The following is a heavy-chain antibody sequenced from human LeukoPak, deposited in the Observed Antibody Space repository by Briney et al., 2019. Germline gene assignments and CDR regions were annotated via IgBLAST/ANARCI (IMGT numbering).Heavy chain of an antibody. CDR2: IYHSGSS. CDR1: GYSISSGYY. CDR3: ARLYYYDSSGYAEY. V-gene: IGHV4-38-2*02. Sequence: PSETLSLTCTVSGYSISSGYYWGWIRQPPGKGLEWIGSIYHSGSSYYNPSLKSRVTISVDTSKNQFSLKLSSVTAADTAVYYCARLYYYDSSGYAEYWGQGTLVTVSS. D-gene: IGHD3-22*01. J-gene: IGHJ4*02.